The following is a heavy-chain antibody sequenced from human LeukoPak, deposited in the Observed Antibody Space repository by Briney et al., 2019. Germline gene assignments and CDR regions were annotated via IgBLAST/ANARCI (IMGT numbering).Heavy chain of an antibody. CDR1: GFTFSSYA. J-gene: IGHJ4*02. CDR2: ISGSGGIT. D-gene: IGHD3-22*01. CDR3: AKRNGYDSSGYPFDY. Sequence: GGSLGLSCAASGFTFSSYAMSWVRQAPGKGLEWVSAISGSGGITFYADSVKGRFTISRDNSKNTLYLRMNSLRAEDTAVYYCAKRNGYDSSGYPFDYWGQGTLVTVSS. V-gene: IGHV3-23*01.